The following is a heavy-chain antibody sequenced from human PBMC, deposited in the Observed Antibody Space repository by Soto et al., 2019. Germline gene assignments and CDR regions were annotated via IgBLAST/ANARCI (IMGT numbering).Heavy chain of an antibody. CDR3: ARPEAGWYFDS. CDR1: RGSISSGTNY. CDR2: IYYSGST. Sequence: SETLSLTCTVSRGSISSGTNYWAWIRQPPGKGLEWIANIYYSGSTFYNPSLKSRVTISLDTSKNQFSLKLRSVTAPDTAVYYCARPEAGWYFDSWGQGTLVP. V-gene: IGHV4-39*01. D-gene: IGHD6-25*01. J-gene: IGHJ4*02.